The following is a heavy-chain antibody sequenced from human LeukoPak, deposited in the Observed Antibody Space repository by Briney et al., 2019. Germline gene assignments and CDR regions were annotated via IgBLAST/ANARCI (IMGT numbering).Heavy chain of an antibody. CDR3: ARSQGEVVMINFGY. J-gene: IGHJ4*02. V-gene: IGHV4-59*08. Sequence: SETLSLTCTVSGGSISTYYWGWIRQPPGKGLEWIGYIYYSGSTNYNPSLKTRVTISVDTSKKQFSLKLSSVSAADTAVYYCARSQGEVVMINFGYSGGGALVTVSS. CDR2: IYYSGST. D-gene: IGHD2-21*01. CDR1: GGSISTYY.